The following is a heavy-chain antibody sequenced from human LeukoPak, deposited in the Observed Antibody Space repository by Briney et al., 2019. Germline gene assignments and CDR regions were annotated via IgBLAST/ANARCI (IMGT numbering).Heavy chain of an antibody. CDR1: GYTFTGYY. J-gene: IGHJ4*02. CDR2: INPNSGGT. D-gene: IGHD3-10*01. CDR3: ARDRWYGDFDY. V-gene: IGHV1-2*06. Sequence: ASVKVSCKASGYTFTGYYMHWVRQAPGQGLEWMGRINPNSGGTNYAQKFQGRVTMTRDTSISTAYMELSRLRSDDTAVSYCARDRWYGDFDYWGQGTLVTVSS.